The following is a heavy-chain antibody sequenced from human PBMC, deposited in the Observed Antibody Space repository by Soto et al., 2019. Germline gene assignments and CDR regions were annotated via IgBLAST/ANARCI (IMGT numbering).Heavy chain of an antibody. D-gene: IGHD3-3*01. CDR1: GYTFTSYA. CDR3: AKPIPIGNDAFDI. J-gene: IGHJ3*02. Sequence: QVPLVQSGAEVKKPGASVKVSCKASGYTFTSYAMHWVRQAPGQRLEWMGWINAGNGNTKYSQKFQGRVTITRDTSASTAYMELSSLRSEDTAVYYCAKPIPIGNDAFDIWGQGTMVTVSS. CDR2: INAGNGNT. V-gene: IGHV1-3*01.